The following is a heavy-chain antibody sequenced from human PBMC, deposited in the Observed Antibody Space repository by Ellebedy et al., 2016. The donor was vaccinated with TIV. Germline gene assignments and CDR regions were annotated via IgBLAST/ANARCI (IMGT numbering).Heavy chain of an antibody. J-gene: IGHJ6*02. V-gene: IGHV3-13*01. D-gene: IGHD1-1*01. CDR1: GFTFSRHD. CDR2: IGTAGDT. CDR3: ARASMDDWTRQYPHHKMDV. Sequence: GESLKISCAASGFTFSRHDMHWVRQATGKGLEWVSAIGTAGDTYYPGSVKGRFTISRENAKNSLYLQMNSLKTEDTAVYYCARASMDDWTRQYPHHKMDVWGQGTTVTVSS.